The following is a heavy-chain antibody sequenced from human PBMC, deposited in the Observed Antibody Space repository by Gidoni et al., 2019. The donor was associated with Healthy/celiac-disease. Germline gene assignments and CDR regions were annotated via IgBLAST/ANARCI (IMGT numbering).Heavy chain of an antibody. D-gene: IGHD2-15*01. J-gene: IGHJ3*02. CDR3: ARGGDCSGGSCYSVDAFDI. CDR2: IITIFGTA. CDR1: GGTFSTYS. V-gene: IGHV1-69*01. Sequence: QVQLVQSGAALQTPASSVKFSCQASGGTFSTYSISWVRQSPGQGIEWMGGIITIFGTANYAQKFQGRVTITADESTSTAYMELSSLRSEDTAVYYCARGGDCSGGSCYSVDAFDIWGQGTMVTVSS.